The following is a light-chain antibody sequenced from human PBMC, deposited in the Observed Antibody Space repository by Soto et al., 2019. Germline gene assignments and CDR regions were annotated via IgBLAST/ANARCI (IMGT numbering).Light chain of an antibody. CDR1: QSVSSS. V-gene: IGKV3-11*01. Sequence: EIVLTQSPATLSLSPGERGTLSCRASQSVSSSLAWYQQKPGQAPRLLIYDASNRATGIPARFSGSGSGTDFTLTISSLEPEDFAVYYCQQRSNWPRTFGRGTKVEIK. J-gene: IGKJ1*01. CDR2: DAS. CDR3: QQRSNWPRT.